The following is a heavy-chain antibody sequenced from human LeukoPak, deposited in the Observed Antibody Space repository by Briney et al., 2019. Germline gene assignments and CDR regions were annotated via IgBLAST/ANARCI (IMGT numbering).Heavy chain of an antibody. V-gene: IGHV3-23*01. CDR1: GFSFRSDA. CDR2: ISGGGGST. J-gene: IGHJ3*02. D-gene: IGHD3-22*01. Sequence: GSLRLSCAASGFSFRSDAMSWVPQGPRMGLGWVSGISGGGGSTYYADSVKGRFTIARDKSKNTLYLQMNSLRPEDTAVYYCARDRWYYHDSSDYYHDPFDIWGQGTMVTVSS. CDR3: ARDRWYYHDSSDYYHDPFDI.